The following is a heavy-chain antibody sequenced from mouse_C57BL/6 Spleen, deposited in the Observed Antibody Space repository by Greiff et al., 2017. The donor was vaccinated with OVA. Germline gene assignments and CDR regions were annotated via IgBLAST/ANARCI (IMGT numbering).Heavy chain of an antibody. V-gene: IGHV13-2*01. Sequence: VQLVETGGGLVRPGNSLTLSCVTSGFTFSNYRMHWLRQPPGQRLAWLAVITVKSDNSGANYAESVKGRFAISRDDSKSSVDLEMNRVREEDTATYFCSRSDGDILYWYFNVWGTGTTVTVSS. D-gene: IGHD3-3*01. CDR1: GFTFSNYR. CDR3: SRSDGDILYWYFNV. CDR2: ITVKSDNSGA. J-gene: IGHJ1*03.